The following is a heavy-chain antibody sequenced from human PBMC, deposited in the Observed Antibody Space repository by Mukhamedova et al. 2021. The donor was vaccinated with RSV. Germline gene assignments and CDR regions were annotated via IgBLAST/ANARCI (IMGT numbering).Heavy chain of an antibody. CDR2: IYHSGST. Sequence: GEIYHSGSTNYNPSLKSRVTISVDKSKNQFSLNLSSVTAADTAVYYCARRGGGDPDYWGQGTLATVSS. J-gene: IGHJ4*02. CDR3: ARRGGGDPDY. D-gene: IGHD2-21*02. V-gene: IGHV4-4*02.